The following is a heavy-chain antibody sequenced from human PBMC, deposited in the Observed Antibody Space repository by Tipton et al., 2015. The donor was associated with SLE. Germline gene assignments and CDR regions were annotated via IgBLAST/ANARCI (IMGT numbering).Heavy chain of an antibody. CDR2: IKHDGSQQ. CDR1: GFTFGDYA. V-gene: IGHV3-7*03. D-gene: IGHD3-10*01. Sequence: GSLRLSCTASGFTFGDYAMTWVRQVPGMGLEWVALIKHDGSQQDYVDSVKGRFTIFRDNARNSLYLQMNSLRAEDTAIYYCGTDPNWGGKALGVWGPGTVVTVSS. CDR3: GTDPNWGGKALGV. J-gene: IGHJ3*01.